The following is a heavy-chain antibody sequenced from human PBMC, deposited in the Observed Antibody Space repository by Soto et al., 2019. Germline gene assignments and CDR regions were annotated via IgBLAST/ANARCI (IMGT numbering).Heavy chain of an antibody. CDR2: ISSSRSYI. V-gene: IGHV3-21*06. CDR3: ARNYLPDILTVYFINDY. D-gene: IGHD3-9*01. Sequence: GGSLRLSCTASGFTFSSYSMNWVRQAPKKGLEWVSSISSSRSYIYYADSVKGRFTISRDNTKNSLYLQMNSLRAEDTAVYYCARNYLPDILTVYFINDYWGQGTLVTVSS. CDR1: GFTFSSYS. J-gene: IGHJ4*02.